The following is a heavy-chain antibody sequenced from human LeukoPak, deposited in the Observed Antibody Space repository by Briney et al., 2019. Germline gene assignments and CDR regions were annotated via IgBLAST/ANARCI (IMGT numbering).Heavy chain of an antibody. CDR3: ARDLSSTDHWEFDH. J-gene: IGHJ4*02. V-gene: IGHV1-2*06. D-gene: IGHD2/OR15-2a*01. CDR1: GYTFNDYF. CDR2: INPGSSDT. Sequence: ASVKVSCKASGYTFNDYFLHWVRQARGQGLEWMGRINPGSSDTYLAQSFQGRVTVTSDTSIATAFMELSGLTSDDTAVYYCARDLSSTDHWEFDHWGQGTLVTVSS.